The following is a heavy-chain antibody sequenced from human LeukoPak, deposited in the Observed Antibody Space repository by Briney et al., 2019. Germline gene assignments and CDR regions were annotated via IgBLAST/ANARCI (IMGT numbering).Heavy chain of an antibody. CDR3: ARVMEGDYGAMDV. D-gene: IGHD3-3*01. V-gene: IGHV4-59*01. J-gene: IGHJ6*02. Sequence: PSETLSLTCTVSGGSISSYYWSWIRQPPGKGLEWIGYIYYGGSTTYNPSLKSRVTISVDTSKNQFSLKLSSVTAADTAVYYCARVMEGDYGAMDVWGQGTPVTVSS. CDR1: GGSISSYY. CDR2: IYYGGST.